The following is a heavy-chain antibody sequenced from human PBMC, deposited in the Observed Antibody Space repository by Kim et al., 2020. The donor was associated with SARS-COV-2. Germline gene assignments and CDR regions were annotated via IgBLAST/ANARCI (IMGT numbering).Heavy chain of an antibody. D-gene: IGHD3-10*01. J-gene: IGHJ4*02. Sequence: SETLSLTCAVYGGSFSGYYWSWIRQPPGKGLEWIGEINHSGSTNYNPSLKSRVTISVDTSKNQFSLKLSSVTAADTAVYYCASFPYATMVHWGQGTLVTVSS. CDR2: INHSGST. V-gene: IGHV4-34*01. CDR3: ASFPYATMVH. CDR1: GGSFSGYY.